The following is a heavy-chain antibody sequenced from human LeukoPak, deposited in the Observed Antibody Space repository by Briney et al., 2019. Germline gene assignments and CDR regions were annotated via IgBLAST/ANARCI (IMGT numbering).Heavy chain of an antibody. CDR3: TRDPHALDF. CDR2: ISGSGGST. CDR1: GFTFSSYA. Sequence: GGSLRLSCAASGFTFSSYAMSWVRQAPGKGLEWVSAISGSGGSTYYADSVKGRFTISRDNAKNSLYLQMNSLSDEDTAVYYCTRDPHALDFWGQGTLVTVSS. J-gene: IGHJ4*02. V-gene: IGHV3-23*01.